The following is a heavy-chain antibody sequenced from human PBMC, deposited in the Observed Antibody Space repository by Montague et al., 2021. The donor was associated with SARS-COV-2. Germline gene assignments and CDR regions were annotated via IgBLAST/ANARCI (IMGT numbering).Heavy chain of an antibody. J-gene: IGHJ5*02. D-gene: IGHD3-10*01. CDR1: GGSISSYC. CDR3: ARHGNTMVRGVIIDEGWFDP. Sequence: SETLSLTCTVSGGSISSYCWNWIRQPPGKGLEWIGYSYYSGSTNYNPSLKSRVTISVDTSKNQCSLKLSSVTAADTAVYYCARHGNTMVRGVIIDEGWFDPWGQGTLVTVSS. CDR2: SYYSGST. V-gene: IGHV4-59*08.